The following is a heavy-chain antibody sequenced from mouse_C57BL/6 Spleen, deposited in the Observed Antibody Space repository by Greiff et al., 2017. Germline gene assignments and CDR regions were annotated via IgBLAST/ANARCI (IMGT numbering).Heavy chain of an antibody. CDR1: GYTFTDYE. CDR2: IAPETGGT. D-gene: IGHD2-5*01. J-gene: IGHJ3*01. CDR3: TTGSNYLSWFAY. Sequence: VQLQESGAELVRPGASVTLSCKASGYTFTDYEMHWVKQTPVHGLEWIGAIAPETGGTAYNQKFKGKAILTADKSSSTAYMELRSLTSDDSAVYYCTTGSNYLSWFAYWGQGTLVTVSA. V-gene: IGHV1-15*01.